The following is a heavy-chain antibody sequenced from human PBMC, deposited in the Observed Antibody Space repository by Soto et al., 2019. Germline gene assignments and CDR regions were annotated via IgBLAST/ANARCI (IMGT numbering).Heavy chain of an antibody. CDR3: ARESMIVVATGWFDP. V-gene: IGHV1-18*01. CDR2: ISAYNGNT. CDR1: GYTFTSYG. J-gene: IGHJ5*02. Sequence: QVQLVQSGAEVKKPGASVKVSCKASGYTFTSYGISWVRQAPGQGLEWMGWISAYNGNTNHAQKLKGKVTVTTDPSKSTAYMELRSLRSYDTAVYYCARESMIVVATGWFDPWGQGTLVTVSS. D-gene: IGHD3-22*01.